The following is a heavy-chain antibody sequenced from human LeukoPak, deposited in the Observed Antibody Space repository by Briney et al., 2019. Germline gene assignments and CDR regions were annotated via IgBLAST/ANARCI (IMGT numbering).Heavy chain of an antibody. CDR1: GGSVNNYF. CDR3: ARSDYYGSGSHTVFDAFDI. CDR2: IDDSGNT. Sequence: SETLSLTCTVSGGSVNNYFWSWIRRPPGKGLEWIGYIDDSGNTDYNPSLKSQVSISIAKSKNQFFLELSSVTAADTAMYYCARSDYYGSGSHTVFDAFDIWGQGTRVTVSS. V-gene: IGHV4-59*02. J-gene: IGHJ3*02. D-gene: IGHD3-10*01.